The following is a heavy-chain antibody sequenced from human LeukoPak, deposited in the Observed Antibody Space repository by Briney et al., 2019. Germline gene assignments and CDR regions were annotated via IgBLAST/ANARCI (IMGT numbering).Heavy chain of an antibody. CDR2: INPNSGGT. D-gene: IGHD3-22*01. CDR1: GYTFTGYY. Sequence: VASVKVSCKASGYTFTGYYMHWVRQAPGQGLEWMGWINPNSGGTNYAQKFQGRVTMTRDTSISTAYMELSRLRSDDMAVYYCARTYYYDSSGYYYYYYYGMDVWGQGTTVTVSS. J-gene: IGHJ6*02. V-gene: IGHV1-2*02. CDR3: ARTYYYDSSGYYYYYYYGMDV.